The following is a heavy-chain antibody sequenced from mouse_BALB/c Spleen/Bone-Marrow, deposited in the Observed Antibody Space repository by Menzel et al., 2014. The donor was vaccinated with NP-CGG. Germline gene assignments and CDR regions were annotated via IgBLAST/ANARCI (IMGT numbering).Heavy chain of an antibody. J-gene: IGHJ4*01. CDR1: GSTFTNYT. CDR2: INPSSGYT. V-gene: IGHV1-4*01. CDR3: ARGHYGSSYSAVDY. Sequence: QVHVKQSGAELARPGASVQMSCKASGSTFTNYTMHWIKQRPGQGLEWIGYINPSSGYTKYNQKFKVKATLTADKSSSTAYMQLSSLTSEASAVYYCARGHYGSSYSAVDYWGQGTSVTVSS. D-gene: IGHD1-1*01.